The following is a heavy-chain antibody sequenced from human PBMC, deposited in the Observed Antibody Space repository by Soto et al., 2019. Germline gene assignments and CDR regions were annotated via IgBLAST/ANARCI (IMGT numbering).Heavy chain of an antibody. Sequence: QVQLVESGGGVVQPGRSLRLTCAASGFTFSSYGMHWVRQAPGKGLEWVAVIWYDGSNKYYADSVKGRFTISRDNSKNTLYLQMNSLRAEDTAVYYCASVFPDEATLLGLRYWGQGTLVTVSS. CDR1: GFTFSSYG. CDR2: IWYDGSNK. J-gene: IGHJ4*02. CDR3: ASVFPDEATLLGLRY. V-gene: IGHV3-33*01. D-gene: IGHD2-15*01.